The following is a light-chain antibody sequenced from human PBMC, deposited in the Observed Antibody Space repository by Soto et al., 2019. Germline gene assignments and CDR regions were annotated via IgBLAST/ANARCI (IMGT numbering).Light chain of an antibody. Sequence: QSALTQPPSASGTPGQRVTISCSGSSSNIGSNTVNWYQQLPGTAPKLLIYSNNQRPSGVPDRFSGSKSGTSASLAISGLQSEDEADYYCAAWDDSLNGHVFGTGTKVTVL. CDR3: AAWDDSLNGHV. V-gene: IGLV1-44*01. CDR1: SSNIGSNT. J-gene: IGLJ1*01. CDR2: SNN.